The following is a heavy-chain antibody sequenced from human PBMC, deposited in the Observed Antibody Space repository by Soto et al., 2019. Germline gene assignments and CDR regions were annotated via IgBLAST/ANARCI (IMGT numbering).Heavy chain of an antibody. D-gene: IGHD3-3*01. V-gene: IGHV4-30-2*01. CDR3: ARAGLATIFGAQGYRLAP. Sequence: PSLTLSLTCGVSGGSISGGGYCWSWIRQPPGKGLEWIGYIYHSGSTYYNPSLKSRVTISVDRSKNQFSLKLSSVTAADTAVYYCARAGLATIFGAQGYRLAPWGQGTLVTVSS. J-gene: IGHJ5*02. CDR2: IYHSGST. CDR1: GGSISGGGYC.